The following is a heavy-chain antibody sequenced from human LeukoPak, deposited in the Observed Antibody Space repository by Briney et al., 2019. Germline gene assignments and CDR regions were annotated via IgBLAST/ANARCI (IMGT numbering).Heavy chain of an antibody. CDR2: INHSGST. J-gene: IGHJ4*02. Sequence: PSETLSLTCAVYGGSFSGYYWSWIRQPPGKGLEWIGEINHSGSTNYNPSLKSRVTISVDTSKNQFSLKLSSVTAADTAVYYCARQPLGYYDSSGYYYAYFDYWGQGTLVTVSS. CDR3: ARQPLGYYDSSGYYYAYFDY. V-gene: IGHV4-34*01. D-gene: IGHD3-22*01. CDR1: GGSFSGYY.